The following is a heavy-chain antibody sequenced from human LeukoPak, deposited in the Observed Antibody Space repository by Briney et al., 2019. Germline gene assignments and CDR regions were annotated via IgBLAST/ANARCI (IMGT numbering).Heavy chain of an antibody. V-gene: IGHV3-9*01. CDR2: ISWNSGSI. Sequence: GGSLRLSCAASGFTFSSYAMSWVRQAPGKGLEWVSGISWNSGSIGYADSVKGRFTISRDNAKNSLYLQMNSLRAEDTALYYCAKGRGITMVRGVDGGDWGQGTLVTVSS. CDR3: AKGRGITMVRGVDGGD. J-gene: IGHJ4*02. CDR1: GFTFSSYA. D-gene: IGHD3-10*01.